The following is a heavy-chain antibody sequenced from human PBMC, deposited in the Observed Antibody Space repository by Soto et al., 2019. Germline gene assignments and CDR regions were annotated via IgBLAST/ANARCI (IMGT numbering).Heavy chain of an antibody. Sequence: QVQLVESGGGVVQPGRSLRLSCAGSGFTIRTAALTCVRQAPGKGLEWVSLISHDGSYKYYADSVKGRFTISRDNSKNTMSLQLNSLRPEDTATYFCGRDFGGITGGLDYWGQGTVVTVSS. CDR3: GRDFGGITGGLDY. CDR2: ISHDGSYK. CDR1: GFTIRTAA. V-gene: IGHV3-30*04. D-gene: IGHD1-7*01. J-gene: IGHJ4*02.